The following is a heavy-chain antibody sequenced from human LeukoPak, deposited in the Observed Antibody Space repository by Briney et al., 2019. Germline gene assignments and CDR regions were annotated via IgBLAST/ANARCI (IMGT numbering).Heavy chain of an antibody. D-gene: IGHD3-22*01. J-gene: IGHJ4*02. CDR1: GYTFTSYA. V-gene: IGHV1-3*01. CDR3: ARDGSVSSGYPNY. CDR2: INAGNGNT. Sequence: GASVKVSCKASGYTFTSYAMHWVRQAPGQRLEWMGWINAGNGNTKYSQKLQGRVTMTTDTSTSTAYMELRSLRSDDTAVYYCARDGSVSSGYPNYWGQGTLVTVSS.